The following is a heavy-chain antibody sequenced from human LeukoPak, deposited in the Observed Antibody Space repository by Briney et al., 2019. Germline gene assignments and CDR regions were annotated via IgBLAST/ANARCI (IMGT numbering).Heavy chain of an antibody. D-gene: IGHD2-15*01. J-gene: IGHJ5*02. V-gene: IGHV4-34*01. CDR3: ARYRVVVAATRRMRWSDP. CDR2: INHSGST. CDR1: GVSFSGYY. Sequence: PSETLSLTCAVYGVSFSGYYWSWLRQPPGKGLEWLGEINHSGSTNYNPSLKSRVTISVDTSKNQFSLKLSSVTAADTAVYYCARYRVVVAATRRMRWSDPWGQGTLVTVSS.